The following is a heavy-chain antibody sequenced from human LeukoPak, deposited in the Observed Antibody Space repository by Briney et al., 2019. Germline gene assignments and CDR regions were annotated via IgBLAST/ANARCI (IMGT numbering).Heavy chain of an antibody. V-gene: IGHV4-34*01. J-gene: IGHJ6*02. D-gene: IGHD6-19*01. Sequence: SETLSLTCAVYGGSFSGYYWSWIRQPPGKGLEWIGEINHSGSTNYSPSLKSRVTISVDTSKNQFSLKLSSVTAADTAVYYCARGHSSGLPHYGMDVWGQGTTVTVSS. CDR3: ARGHSSGLPHYGMDV. CDR2: INHSGST. CDR1: GGSFSGYY.